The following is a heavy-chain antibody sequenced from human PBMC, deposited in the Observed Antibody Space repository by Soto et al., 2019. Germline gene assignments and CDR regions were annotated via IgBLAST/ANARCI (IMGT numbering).Heavy chain of an antibody. V-gene: IGHV5-51*01. Sequence: PGESLKISCKGSGYSFSSYWIGWVRQMPGKGLEWMGIIYSGDSDTRYSPSFQGQVTISADKSINTAYLQWSSLKASDTAMYYCARRTETDYYGMDVWGQGPTVTVSS. CDR2: IYSGDSDT. J-gene: IGHJ6*02. CDR3: ARRTETDYYGMDV. D-gene: IGHD4-17*01. CDR1: GYSFSSYW.